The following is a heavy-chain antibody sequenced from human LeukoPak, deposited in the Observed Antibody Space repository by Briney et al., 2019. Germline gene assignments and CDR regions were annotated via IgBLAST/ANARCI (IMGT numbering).Heavy chain of an antibody. J-gene: IGHJ3*02. CDR3: ASDDYGAFDM. Sequence: PGGSLRLSCVASGFTFSSYRMNWVRQAPGKGLEWFSSISSSSTYINYADLVKGRFTISRDNAKNSLYLQMNSLRAEDTAVYYCASDDYGAFDMWGQGTMVTVSS. CDR1: GFTFSSYR. D-gene: IGHD4-17*01. CDR2: ISSSSTYI. V-gene: IGHV3-21*01.